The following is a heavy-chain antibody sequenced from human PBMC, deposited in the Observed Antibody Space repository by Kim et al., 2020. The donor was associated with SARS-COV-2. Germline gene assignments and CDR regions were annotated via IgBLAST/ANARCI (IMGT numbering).Heavy chain of an antibody. CDR2: LCDSVDY. CDR1: GGSFTGGYYY. V-gene: IGHV4-39*01. CDR3: ARRHYGSGRIDY. J-gene: IGHJ4*02. Sequence: SETLSLTCSVSGGSFTGGYYYWVWNRQPQGMGLEWIGNLCDSVDYYSTPSLQSRVTVSADTSKNQFSLNLNSVTAADTAVYYCARRHYGSGRIDYCGQGTLVSVSP. D-gene: IGHD3-10*01.